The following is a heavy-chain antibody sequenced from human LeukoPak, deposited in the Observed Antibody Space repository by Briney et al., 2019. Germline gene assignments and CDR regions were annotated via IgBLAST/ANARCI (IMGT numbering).Heavy chain of an antibody. J-gene: IGHJ6*02. Sequence: SETLSLTCTVSGGSISSHYWSWIRQPPGKGLEWIAYIYYSGSTNYNPSLKSRVTISVDTSKKQFSLKLSSVTAADTAVYYCARRVAVAGRDSYGMDVWGQGPTVTVSS. V-gene: IGHV4-59*08. CDR2: IYYSGST. D-gene: IGHD6-19*01. CDR3: ARRVAVAGRDSYGMDV. CDR1: GGSISSHY.